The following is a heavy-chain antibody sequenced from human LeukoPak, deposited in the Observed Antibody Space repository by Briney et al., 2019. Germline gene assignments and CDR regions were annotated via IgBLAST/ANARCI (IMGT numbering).Heavy chain of an antibody. V-gene: IGHV1-18*01. CDR3: ASVTNGDDY. D-gene: IGHD4-17*01. CDR1: GYTFTSYG. Sequence: ASVKVSCKASGYTFTSYGISWVRQAPAQGLEWMGWVSAYNGNRNYAQKLQGRVTMTTDTSTSTAYMELRSLRSNDPPVYHCASVTNGDDYWGQGTLVTVSS. J-gene: IGHJ4*02. CDR2: VSAYNGNR.